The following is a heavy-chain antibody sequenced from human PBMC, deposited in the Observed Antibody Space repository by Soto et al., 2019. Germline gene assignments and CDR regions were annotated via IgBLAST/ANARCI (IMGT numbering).Heavy chain of an antibody. CDR3: ARCGTTGGLDF. J-gene: IGHJ4*02. Sequence: QVQLVESGGGVVQPGTSLRLSCVGSGFTFRSYVIHWVRQAPGKGLEWVALTSYDGSNKYYDDSVKGRFTISRDNSRNTVYLQMDSLRLEDTALYFCARCGTTGGLDFCGQGTLVSVSS. V-gene: IGHV3-30*19. D-gene: IGHD1-1*01. CDR2: TSYDGSNK. CDR1: GFTFRSYV.